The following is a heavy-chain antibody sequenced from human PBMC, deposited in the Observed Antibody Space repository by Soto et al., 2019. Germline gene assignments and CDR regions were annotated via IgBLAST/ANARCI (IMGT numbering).Heavy chain of an antibody. J-gene: IGHJ4*02. Sequence: GGSLRLSCAASGFSFSSYGMHWVRQAPGKGLEWVAVISYDGSNKYYADSVKGRFTISRDNSKNTLYLQMNSLRAEDTAVYYCARVAHGPTDYWGQGTLVTVSS. V-gene: IGHV3-30*03. CDR1: GFSFSSYG. CDR2: ISYDGSNK. CDR3: ARVAHGPTDY. D-gene: IGHD2-15*01.